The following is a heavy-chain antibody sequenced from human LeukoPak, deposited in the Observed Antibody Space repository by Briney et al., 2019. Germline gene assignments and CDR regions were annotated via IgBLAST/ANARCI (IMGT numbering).Heavy chain of an antibody. D-gene: IGHD3-9*01. CDR3: ASTKGLRYFDWSTYYYYYMDV. Sequence: SETLSLTCTVSGGSISSSSYYWGWIRQPPGKGLEWIGSIYYSGSTYYNPSLKSRVTISVDTSKNQFSLKLSPVTAADTAVYYCASTKGLRYFDWSTYYYYYMDVWGKGTTVTVSS. J-gene: IGHJ6*03. CDR2: IYYSGST. CDR1: GGSISSSSYY. V-gene: IGHV4-39*07.